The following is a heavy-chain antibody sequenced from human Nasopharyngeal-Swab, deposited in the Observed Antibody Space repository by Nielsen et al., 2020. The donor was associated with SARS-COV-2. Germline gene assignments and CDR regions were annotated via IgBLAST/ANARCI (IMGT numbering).Heavy chain of an antibody. V-gene: IGHV3-23*01. CDR3: AKEPFYDFWSGYYWDY. Sequence: WSRQCPGKGLEWVSAISGSGGSTYYADSVKGRFTISRDNSKNTLYLQMNSLRAEDTAVYYCAKEPFYDFWSGYYWDYWGQGTLVTVSS. J-gene: IGHJ4*02. D-gene: IGHD3-3*01. CDR2: ISGSGGST.